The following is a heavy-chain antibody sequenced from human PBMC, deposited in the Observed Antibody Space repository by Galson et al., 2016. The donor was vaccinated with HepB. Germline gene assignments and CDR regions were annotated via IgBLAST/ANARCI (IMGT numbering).Heavy chain of an antibody. CDR1: ADSVTFNSYY. J-gene: IGHJ6*02. Sequence: SETLSLTCTVSADSVTFNSYYWGWVRQPPGRRLEWIGTRHFSGTVYSKPSLKSRVTISVDTSKNQFSLNLRSVTAADTAVYYCARGSDSAKIGDVWGRGTTVIVSS. D-gene: IGHD2-21*02. CDR2: RHFSGTV. V-gene: IGHV4-39*01. CDR3: ARGSDSAKIGDV.